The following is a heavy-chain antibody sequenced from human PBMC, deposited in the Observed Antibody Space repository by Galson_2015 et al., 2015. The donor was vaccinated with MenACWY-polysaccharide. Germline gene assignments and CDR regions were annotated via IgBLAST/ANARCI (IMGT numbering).Heavy chain of an antibody. Sequence: SLRLSCAASGFTFSSYAMHWVRQAPGKGLEWVAVISYDGSNKYYADSVKGRFTISRDNSKNTLYLQMNSLRAEDTAVYYCARGSSASCYTPFDYWGQGTLVTVSS. J-gene: IGHJ4*02. D-gene: IGHD2-2*02. V-gene: IGHV3-30-3*01. CDR3: ARGSSASCYTPFDY. CDR1: GFTFSSYA. CDR2: ISYDGSNK.